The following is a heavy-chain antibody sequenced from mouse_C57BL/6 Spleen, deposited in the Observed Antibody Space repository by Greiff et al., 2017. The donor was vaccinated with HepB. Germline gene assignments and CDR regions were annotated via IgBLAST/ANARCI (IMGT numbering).Heavy chain of an antibody. J-gene: IGHJ4*01. Sequence: VQLVESGAELARPGASVKLSCKASGYTFTSYGISWVKQRTGQGLEWIGEIYPRSGNTYYNEKFKGKATLTADKSSSTAYMELRSLTSEDSAVYFCAYYGSSYDYAMDYWGQGTSVTVSS. CDR1: GYTFTSYG. CDR3: AYYGSSYDYAMDY. V-gene: IGHV1-81*01. D-gene: IGHD1-1*01. CDR2: IYPRSGNT.